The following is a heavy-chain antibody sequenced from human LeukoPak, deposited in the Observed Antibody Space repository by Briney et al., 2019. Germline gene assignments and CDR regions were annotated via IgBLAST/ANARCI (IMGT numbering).Heavy chain of an antibody. V-gene: IGHV3-21*01. CDR2: ISSSSSYI. CDR1: GFTFSSYS. J-gene: IGHJ4*02. D-gene: IGHD3-10*01. Sequence: PGGSLRLSCAASGFTFSSYSMNWVRQAPGKGLEWVSSISSSSSYIYYADSVKGRFTISRDNAKNSLYLQMNSLRDEDTAVYYCARARNYGSGNFVFDCWGQGTLVTVSS. CDR3: ARARNYGSGNFVFDC.